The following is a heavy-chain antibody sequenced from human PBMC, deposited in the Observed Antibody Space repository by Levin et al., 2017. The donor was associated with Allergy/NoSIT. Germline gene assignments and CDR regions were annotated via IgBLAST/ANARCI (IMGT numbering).Heavy chain of an antibody. CDR1: GFTFSNYG. Sequence: GASVKVSCAASGFTFSNYGMFWVRQAPAKGPEWVAVISYDGNVKYYADSVKGRFTISRDNSKSTLYLQMDSLRVEDTAVYYCAKGGPQTIMYFFDNWSQGTLVTVSS. V-gene: IGHV3-30*18. CDR3: AKGGPQTIMYFFDN. J-gene: IGHJ4*02. CDR2: ISYDGNVK. D-gene: IGHD3-9*01.